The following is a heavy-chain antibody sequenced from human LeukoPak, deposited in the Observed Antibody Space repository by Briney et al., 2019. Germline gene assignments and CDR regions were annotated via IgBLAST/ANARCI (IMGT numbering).Heavy chain of an antibody. Sequence: SETLSLTCTVSGGSISSYYWSWIRQPPGKGLEWIGYIYYSGTTNYNPSLKSRVTISVDTSKNQFSLKLSSVTAADTAVYYCTRGVDIAAAQYGYWGQGTLVTVSS. CDR1: GGSISSYY. CDR2: IYYSGTT. CDR3: TRGVDIAAAQYGY. D-gene: IGHD6-13*01. V-gene: IGHV4-59*01. J-gene: IGHJ4*02.